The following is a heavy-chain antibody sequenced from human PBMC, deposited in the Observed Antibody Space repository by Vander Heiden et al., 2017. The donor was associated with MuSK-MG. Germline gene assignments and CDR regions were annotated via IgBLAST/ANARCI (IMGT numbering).Heavy chain of an antibody. CDR1: GGSTSSSNW. CDR2: IYHSGST. V-gene: IGHV4-4*02. CDR3: ARDSSENSSSGGLGY. J-gene: IGHJ4*02. D-gene: IGHD6-13*01. Sequence: QVQLQESGPGLVTPSGTLSLTCAVSGGSTSSSNWWSWVRQPPGKGLEWIGEIYHSGSTNYNPSLKSRVTISVDKSKNQFSLKLSSVTAADTAVYYCARDSSENSSSGGLGYWGQGTLVTVSS.